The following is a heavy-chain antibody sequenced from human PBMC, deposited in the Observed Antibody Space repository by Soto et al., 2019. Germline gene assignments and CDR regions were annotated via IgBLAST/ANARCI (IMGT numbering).Heavy chain of an antibody. J-gene: IGHJ6*02. V-gene: IGHV3-30*18. CDR1: GFTFSSYG. Sequence: GGSLRLSCAASGFTFSSYGMHWVRQAPGKGLEWVAVISYDGSNKYYADSVKGRFTISRDNSKNTLYLQMNSLRAEDTAVYYCANSDYGPNADSHFFDYYYGMDVWGQGTTVTVSS. CDR3: ANSDYGPNADSHFFDYYYGMDV. D-gene: IGHD4-17*01. CDR2: ISYDGSNK.